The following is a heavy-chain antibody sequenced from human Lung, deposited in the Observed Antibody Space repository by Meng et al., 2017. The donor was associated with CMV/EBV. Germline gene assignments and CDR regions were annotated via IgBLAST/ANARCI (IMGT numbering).Heavy chain of an antibody. V-gene: IGHV1-69*10. CDR2: IIPSLGIA. D-gene: IGHD3-9*01. CDR3: ARGAHYDILTGYYTLFDY. J-gene: IGHJ4*02. Sequence: TFSSYAISWVRQAPGQGLEWMGGIIPSLGIANYAQKFQGRVTITADKSTSTAYMELSSLRSEDTAVYYCARGAHYDILTGYYTLFDYWGQGTLVTVSS. CDR1: TFSSYA.